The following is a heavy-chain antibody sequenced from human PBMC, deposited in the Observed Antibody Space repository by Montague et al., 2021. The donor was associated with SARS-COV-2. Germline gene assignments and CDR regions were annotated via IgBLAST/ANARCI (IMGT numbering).Heavy chain of an antibody. J-gene: IGHJ6*02. D-gene: IGHD3-10*01. V-gene: IGHV3-7*01. CDR2: IDPDGSTK. CDR3: AGWFGEQNV. Sequence: LSLSFSASGFPFSTSWMNWVRQTPEKGLEWVANIDPDGSTKSYVDSVKGRVTMTRDNAKNSLSLHINSLRVDDTAVYYCAGWFGEQNVWGQGTTVTVSS. CDR1: GFPFSTSW.